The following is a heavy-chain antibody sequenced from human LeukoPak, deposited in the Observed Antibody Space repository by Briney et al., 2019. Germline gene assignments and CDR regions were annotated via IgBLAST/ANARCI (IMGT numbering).Heavy chain of an antibody. CDR3: ARDPNL. Sequence: GGSLRLSCEASGFTFSSYWMSWVRQAPGKGLEWVANIKQDGSEKYYVDSVKGRFTISRDNAKNSLYLQMNSLRAEDTAVYYCARDPNLGGQGTLVTVSS. CDR2: IKQDGSEK. J-gene: IGHJ4*02. CDR1: GFTFSSYW. V-gene: IGHV3-7*01.